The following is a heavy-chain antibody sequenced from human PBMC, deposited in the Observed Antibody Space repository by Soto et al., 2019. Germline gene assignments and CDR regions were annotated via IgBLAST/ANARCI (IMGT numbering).Heavy chain of an antibody. V-gene: IGHV3-11*06. CDR2: ISSSSSYT. Sequence: GGSLRLSCAASGFTFSDYYMSWIRQAPGKGLEWVSYISSSSSYTNYADSVKGRFTISRDNAKNSLYLQMNSLRAEDTAVYYCARRRVRGVNYGMDVWGQGTTVTVSS. J-gene: IGHJ6*02. CDR3: ARRRVRGVNYGMDV. CDR1: GFTFSDYY. D-gene: IGHD3-10*01.